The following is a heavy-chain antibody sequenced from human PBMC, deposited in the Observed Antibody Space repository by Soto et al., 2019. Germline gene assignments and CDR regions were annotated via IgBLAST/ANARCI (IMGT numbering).Heavy chain of an antibody. D-gene: IGHD3-3*01. CDR1: GFTFSRSG. CDR3: AKDRSTTWSLDY. V-gene: IGHV3-30*18. CDR2: ISRDGGDK. Sequence: GGSLRLSCAASGFTFSRSGMHWVRQAPGKGLEWVAVISRDGGDKCYADSVKGRFTISRDNSKNTLYLQVNSLRAEDTAVYYCAKDRSTTWSLDYWGQGALVTVSS. J-gene: IGHJ4*02.